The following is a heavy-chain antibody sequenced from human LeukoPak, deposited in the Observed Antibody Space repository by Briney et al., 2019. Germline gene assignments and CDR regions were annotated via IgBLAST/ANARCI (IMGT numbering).Heavy chain of an antibody. Sequence: ASVKVSCKASGGTFSSYAISWVRQAPGQGLEWMGRIIPIFGIANYAQKFQGRVTITADKSTSTAYMEPSSLRSEDTAVYYCARSVDYYDSSGYLYFDYWGQGTLVTVSS. CDR1: GGTFSSYA. CDR3: ARSVDYYDSSGYLYFDY. CDR2: IIPIFGIA. D-gene: IGHD3-22*01. J-gene: IGHJ4*02. V-gene: IGHV1-69*04.